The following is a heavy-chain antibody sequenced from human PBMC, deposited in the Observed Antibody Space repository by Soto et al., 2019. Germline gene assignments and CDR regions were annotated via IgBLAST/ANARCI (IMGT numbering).Heavy chain of an antibody. J-gene: IGHJ4*02. CDR2: IYYSGST. CDR3: ARNYDSSGYYVDY. CDR1: GGSISSGGYY. Sequence: SETLSLTCTVSGGSISSGGYYWSLIRQHPGKGLEWIGYIYYSGSTYYNPSLKSRVTISVDTSKNQFSLKLSSVTAADTAVYYCARNYDSSGYYVDYWGQGTLVTVSS. V-gene: IGHV4-31*03. D-gene: IGHD3-22*01.